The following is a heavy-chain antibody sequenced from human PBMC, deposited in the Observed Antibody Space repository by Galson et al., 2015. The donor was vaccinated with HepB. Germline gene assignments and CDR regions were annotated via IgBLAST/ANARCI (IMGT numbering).Heavy chain of an antibody. CDR2: IYPGDSDT. Sequence: QSGAEVKKPGESLKISCKGSGYSFTSYWIGWVRQMPGKGLEWMGIIYPGDSDTRYSPSFQGQVTISADKSISTAYLQWSSLKASDTAMYYCARHVHDSSGYFGTDYWGQGTLATVSS. V-gene: IGHV5-51*01. D-gene: IGHD3-22*01. CDR3: ARHVHDSSGYFGTDY. CDR1: GYSFTSYW. J-gene: IGHJ4*02.